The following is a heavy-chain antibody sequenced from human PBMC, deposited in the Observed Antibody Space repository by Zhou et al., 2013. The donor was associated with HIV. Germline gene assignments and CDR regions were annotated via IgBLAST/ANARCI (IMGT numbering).Heavy chain of an antibody. Sequence: QVQLVQSGGEVKKPGASVKVSCKASGYTFTSYGISWVRQAPGQGLEWMGWISGYNGYTNYAQKVQGRVSMTTDTSTNTAYMELRSLRSDDTAVYYCARDHRDNPTEYFQHWGPGTLVTVSS. CDR1: GYTFTSYG. D-gene: IGHD1-1*01. V-gene: IGHV1-18*01. CDR3: ARDHRDNPTEYFQH. J-gene: IGHJ1*01. CDR2: ISGYNGYT.